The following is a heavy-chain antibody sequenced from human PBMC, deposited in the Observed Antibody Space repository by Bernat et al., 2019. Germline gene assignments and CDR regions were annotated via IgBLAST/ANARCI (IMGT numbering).Heavy chain of an antibody. CDR3: AGESYSRGWYA. Sequence: EVQLVESGGGLVQPGGSLRLSCAASGFFFSNYWMSWVRQAPGKGLEWVAKINQDGSEKYYADSVKGGFTISRDTAKNSLYLQVNGLRAEDTAVYYCAGESYSRGWYAWGQGTLVTVSS. V-gene: IGHV3-7*03. J-gene: IGHJ5*02. D-gene: IGHD6-19*01. CDR2: INQDGSEK. CDR1: GFFFSNYW.